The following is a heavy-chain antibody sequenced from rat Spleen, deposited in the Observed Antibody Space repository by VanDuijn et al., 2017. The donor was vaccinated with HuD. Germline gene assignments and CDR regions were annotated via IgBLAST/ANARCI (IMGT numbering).Heavy chain of an antibody. CDR3: ARTDWFAY. CDR1: GFTFSNYG. V-gene: IGHV5-19*01. CDR2: ITNTGGNT. J-gene: IGHJ3*01. Sequence: EVQLVESDGGLVQPGRSLKLSCAASGFTFSNYGMHWIRQAPTKGLEWVASITNTGGNTYYPDSVRGRFAISRDDAKSTLYLQMNSLRSEDTATYYCARTDWFAYWGQGTLVTVSS.